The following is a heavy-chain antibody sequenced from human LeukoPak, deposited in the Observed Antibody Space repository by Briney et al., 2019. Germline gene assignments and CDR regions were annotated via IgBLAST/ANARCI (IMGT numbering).Heavy chain of an antibody. CDR1: GYSFTSYW. V-gene: IGHV5-10-1*01. Sequence: GESLKISCKGSGYSFTSYWISWVRQMPGKGLEWMGRIDPSDSYTNYSPSFQGHVTISVDKSISTAYLQWSSLQASDTAIYFCARVVVVTSTHWYFDLWGRGSLVTVFS. J-gene: IGHJ2*01. CDR3: ARVVVVTSTHWYFDL. D-gene: IGHD2-21*02. CDR2: IDPSDSYT.